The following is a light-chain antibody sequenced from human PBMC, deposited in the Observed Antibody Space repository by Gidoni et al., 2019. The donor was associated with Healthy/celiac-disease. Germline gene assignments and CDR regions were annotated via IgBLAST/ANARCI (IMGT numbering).Light chain of an antibody. J-gene: IGKJ4*01. Sequence: EIVMTQSPATLSVSPGERATLSCRASQGVSSNLALYQQKPGQAPRLLIYGESTRATGIPARFSGSGSGTDFTLTISSLQSEDFAVYYCQQYSNWPLAFGGGTKVEIK. CDR2: GES. CDR1: QGVSSN. V-gene: IGKV3-15*01. CDR3: QQYSNWPLA.